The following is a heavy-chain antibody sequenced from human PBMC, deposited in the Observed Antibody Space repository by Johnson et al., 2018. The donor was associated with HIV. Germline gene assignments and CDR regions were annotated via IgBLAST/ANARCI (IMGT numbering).Heavy chain of an antibody. Sequence: VQLVESGGGLVKPGGSLRLSCAASGFTFSNAWMSWVRQAPGKGLEWVGRIRSKANNYATTYAASLKGRFTISSDDSKNTAYLQMNSLKTEDTAVYYCSYAFDIWGQGTMVTVSS. CDR1: GFTFSNAW. J-gene: IGHJ3*02. CDR3: SYAFDI. V-gene: IGHV3-73*01. CDR2: IRSKANNYAT.